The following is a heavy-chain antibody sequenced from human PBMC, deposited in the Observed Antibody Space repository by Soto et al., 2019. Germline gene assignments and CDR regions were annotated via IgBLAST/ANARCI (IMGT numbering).Heavy chain of an antibody. CDR1: GNTFTSYA. Sequence: GASVKVSCKASGNTFTSYAMHWVRQAPGQRLEWMGWINAGNGNTKYSQKFRGRVTITRDTSASTAYMELNSLRSEDTAVYYCARTSGYYFLDYWAQGALVTVSS. CDR3: ARTSGYYFLDY. CDR2: INAGNGNT. V-gene: IGHV1-3*01. J-gene: IGHJ4*02. D-gene: IGHD3-22*01.